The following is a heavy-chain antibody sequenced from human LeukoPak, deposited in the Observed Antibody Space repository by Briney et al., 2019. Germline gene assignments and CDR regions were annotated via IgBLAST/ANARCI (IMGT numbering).Heavy chain of an antibody. J-gene: IGHJ4*02. CDR1: GFTFTTYA. CDR3: AKYGEGYGDSKTDY. Sequence: GGSLRLPCAAFGFTFTTYAMSWVRQAPGKGLEWVSGISSSGGTTYHADSVKGRFTISRDNSKNTVYLQMNGLRAEDTAIYYCAKYGEGYGDSKTDYSGQGTLVTVSS. V-gene: IGHV3-23*01. CDR2: ISSSGGTT. D-gene: IGHD4-17*01.